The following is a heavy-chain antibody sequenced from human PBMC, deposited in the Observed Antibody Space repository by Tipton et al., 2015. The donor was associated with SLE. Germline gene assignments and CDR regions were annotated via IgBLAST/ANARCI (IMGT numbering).Heavy chain of an antibody. CDR2: ISYDGSNK. J-gene: IGHJ4*01. V-gene: IGHV3-30-3*01. Sequence: SLRLSCAASGFTFSSYAMHWVRQAPGKGLEWVAVISYDGSNKYYADSVKGRFTISRDNSKNTLYLQMNSLRAEDTAVYYCARDFARGSGYVYWGHGILVTVSS. CDR3: ARDFARGSGYVY. CDR1: GFTFSSYA. D-gene: IGHD3-9*01.